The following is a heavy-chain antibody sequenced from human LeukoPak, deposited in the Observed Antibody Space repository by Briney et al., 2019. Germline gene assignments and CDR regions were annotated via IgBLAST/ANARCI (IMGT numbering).Heavy chain of an antibody. D-gene: IGHD1-26*01. V-gene: IGHV3-7*05. J-gene: IGHJ6*02. CDR1: PFTLRISS. CDR2: IKPDESKK. Sequence: PGGSLRLSRAAPPFTLRISSMSSVCQAPGKGLEWVAMIKPDESKKYYVDSVKGLFTISRDNAKNLLYLQMTSLRAEDTVVYYCTRDASGDTSSGPRMDVWGQGTTVTVS. CDR3: TRDASGDTSSGPRMDV.